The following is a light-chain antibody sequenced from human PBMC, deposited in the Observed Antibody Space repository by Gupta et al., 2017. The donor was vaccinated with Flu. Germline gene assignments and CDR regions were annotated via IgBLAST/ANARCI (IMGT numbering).Light chain of an antibody. CDR3: QTWNMGTYVV. CDR2: VNSDGTY. V-gene: IGLV4-69*01. CDR1: TGYTTYV. Sequence: LSRTLITGYTTYVPAWHQQQPGKGPRYLMKVNSDGTYRKGDGIPDRFSGSSSGAERYLSISSLQSEDEGDYYCQTWNMGTYVVFGGGTKLTVL. J-gene: IGLJ2*01.